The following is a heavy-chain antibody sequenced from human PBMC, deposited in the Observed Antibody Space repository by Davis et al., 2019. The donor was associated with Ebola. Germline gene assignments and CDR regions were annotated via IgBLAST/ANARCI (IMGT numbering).Heavy chain of an antibody. CDR2: IYYSGST. J-gene: IGHJ6*02. V-gene: IGHV4-31*03. D-gene: IGHD2-15*01. Sequence: MPSETLSLTCTVSGGSISSGGYYWSWIRQHPGKGLEWIGYIYYSGSTYYNPSLKSRVTISVDTSKNQFSLKLSSVTAADTAVYYCAGKVRYRGIYGMDVWGQGTTVTVSS. CDR1: GGSISSGGYY. CDR3: AGKVRYRGIYGMDV.